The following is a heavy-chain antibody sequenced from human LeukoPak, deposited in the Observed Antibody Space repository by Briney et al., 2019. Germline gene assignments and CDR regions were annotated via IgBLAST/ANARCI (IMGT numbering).Heavy chain of an antibody. CDR3: AKRDYYESSGYSPLFDY. V-gene: IGHV3-23*01. D-gene: IGHD3-22*01. Sequence: GGSLRLSCAASGFTFSGYAMSWVRQAPGKGLEWVSGITGSGGKTYYADSVKGRFTISRDNSKNTLFLQMNSLRAEDTAVYYCAKRDYYESSGYSPLFDYWGQGTLVTVSS. CDR1: GFTFSGYA. J-gene: IGHJ4*02. CDR2: ITGSGGKT.